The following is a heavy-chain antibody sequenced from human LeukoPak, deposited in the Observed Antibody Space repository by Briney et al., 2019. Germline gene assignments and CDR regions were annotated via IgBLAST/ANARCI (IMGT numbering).Heavy chain of an antibody. CDR2: IYYSGST. Sequence: PSETLSLTCTVSGGSISSSSYYWGWIRQPPGKGLEWIRRIYYSGSTSYNPSLTRRVTISVGTSKNQFSLQLSSVTAADTAVYYWARGLGSGWTRHYYYYYMDVWGKGTTVTISS. D-gene: IGHD6-19*01. V-gene: IGHV4-39*07. J-gene: IGHJ6*03. CDR1: GGSISSSSYY. CDR3: ARGLGSGWTRHYYYYYMDV.